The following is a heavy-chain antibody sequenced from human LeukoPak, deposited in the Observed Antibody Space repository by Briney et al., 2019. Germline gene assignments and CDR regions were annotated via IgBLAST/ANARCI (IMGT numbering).Heavy chain of an antibody. V-gene: IGHV3-30-3*01. J-gene: IGHJ4*02. D-gene: IGHD6-19*01. CDR2: ISYDGSNK. CDR3: ARGGIAVAAPTGY. CDR1: GFTFSSYA. Sequence: GGSLRLSCAASGFTFSSYAMHWVRQAPGKGLEWVAVISYDGSNKYYADSVKGRFTISRDNSKNTLYLQMNSLRAEDTAVYYCARGGIAVAAPTGYWGQGTLVTVSS.